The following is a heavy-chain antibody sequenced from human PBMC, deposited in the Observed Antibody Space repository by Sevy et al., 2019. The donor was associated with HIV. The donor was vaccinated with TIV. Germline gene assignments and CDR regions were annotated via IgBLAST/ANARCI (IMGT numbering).Heavy chain of an antibody. CDR2: ISSSGSTI. Sequence: GESLRISCAASGFTFSDYYMSWIRQAPGKGLEWVSYISSSGSTIYYADSVKGRFTISRDNAKNSLYLQMNSLRAEDTAVYYCARDMGVGATPTGYWGQGTLVTVSS. D-gene: IGHD1-26*01. CDR3: ARDMGVGATPTGY. V-gene: IGHV3-11*01. J-gene: IGHJ4*02. CDR1: GFTFSDYY.